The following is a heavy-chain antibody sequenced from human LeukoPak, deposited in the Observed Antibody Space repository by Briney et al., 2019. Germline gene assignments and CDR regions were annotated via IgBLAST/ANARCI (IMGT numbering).Heavy chain of an antibody. V-gene: IGHV3-23*01. Sequence: GGSLRLSCAAYGFTFSSYAMSWVRQAQGKGLEWVSAISGSGGRTYYADSVKGRFTISRDNSKNTRYLQMNSLRAEDTAVYYCAKVYIAVAGTDLIDYWGQGTLVTVSS. CDR1: GFTFSSYA. J-gene: IGHJ4*02. CDR2: ISGSGGRT. CDR3: AKVYIAVAGTDLIDY. D-gene: IGHD6-19*01.